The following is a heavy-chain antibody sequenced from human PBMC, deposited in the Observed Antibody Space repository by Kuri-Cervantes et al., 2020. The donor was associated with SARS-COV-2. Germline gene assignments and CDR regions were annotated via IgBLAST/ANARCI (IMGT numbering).Heavy chain of an antibody. D-gene: IGHD3-10*01. CDR2: ISWDGSRT. Sequence: GESLKISCVTSGFTYDDYTMHWVRQAPGKGLEWVSQISWDGSRTYYADSVKGRFTVSRDNSKNSLYVVMHSLRTEDTALYYCAKDMGTMLRGASGMDVWGQGTTVTVSS. V-gene: IGHV3-43*01. J-gene: IGHJ6*02. CDR3: AKDMGTMLRGASGMDV. CDR1: GFTYDDYT.